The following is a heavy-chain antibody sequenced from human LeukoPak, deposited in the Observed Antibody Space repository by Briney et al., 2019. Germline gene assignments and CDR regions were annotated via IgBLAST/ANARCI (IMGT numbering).Heavy chain of an antibody. Sequence: PGGSLRLSCAASGFTFSSYAMSWVRQAPGKGLVWVSRINSDGSSTSYADSVKGRFTISRDNAKNTLYVQMNSLRAEDTAVYYCTTNPIGGFDYWGQGTLVTVSS. J-gene: IGHJ4*02. CDR2: INSDGSST. CDR1: GFTFSSYA. D-gene: IGHD3-3*01. CDR3: TTNPIGGFDY. V-gene: IGHV3-74*01.